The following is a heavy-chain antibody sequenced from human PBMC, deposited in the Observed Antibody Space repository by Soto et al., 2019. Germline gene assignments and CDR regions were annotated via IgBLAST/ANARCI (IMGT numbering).Heavy chain of an antibody. CDR3: ARGDCSGGSCYPPNYYGMDV. Sequence: GGSLILSCAAYGFTVSSNYMSWVRQAPGKGLEWVSVIYSGGSTYYADSVKGRFTISRDNSKNTLYLQMNSLRAEDTAVYYCARGDCSGGSCYPPNYYGMDVWGQGTTVTVSS. CDR2: IYSGGST. CDR1: GFTVSSNY. J-gene: IGHJ6*02. V-gene: IGHV3-53*01. D-gene: IGHD2-15*01.